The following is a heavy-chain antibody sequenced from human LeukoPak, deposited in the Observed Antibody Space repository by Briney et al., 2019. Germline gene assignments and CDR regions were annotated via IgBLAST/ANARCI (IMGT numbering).Heavy chain of an antibody. J-gene: IGHJ4*02. CDR3: AKTTTGYSSGRFPGWPVDY. V-gene: IGHV3-23*01. CDR2: IFGSGGST. D-gene: IGHD6-19*01. Sequence: GGSLRLSCAASGFTFSSYAMYWVRQAPGKGLEWVSGIFGSGGSTHYADSVKGRFTISRDNSKNAVYLQMNSLRAEDTAVYYCAKTTTGYSSGRFPGWPVDYWGQGTLVTVSS. CDR1: GFTFSSYA.